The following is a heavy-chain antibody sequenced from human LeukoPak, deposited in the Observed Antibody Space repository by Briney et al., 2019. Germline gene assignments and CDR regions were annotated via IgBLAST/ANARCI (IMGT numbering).Heavy chain of an antibody. CDR3: AKEGSYCSGGSCYSRDFEY. Sequence: GGSLRLSCAASGFTFSSYAMSWVRQAPGKGLEWVSAIRGSGGSTYYADSVKGRFTISRDNSKNTLYLQMNSLRAEDTAVYYCAKEGSYCSGGSCYSRDFEYWGQGTLVTVSS. CDR2: IRGSGGST. J-gene: IGHJ4*02. D-gene: IGHD2-15*01. V-gene: IGHV3-23*01. CDR1: GFTFSSYA.